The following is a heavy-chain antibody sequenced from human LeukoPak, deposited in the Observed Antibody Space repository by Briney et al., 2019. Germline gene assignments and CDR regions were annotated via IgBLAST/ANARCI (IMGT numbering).Heavy chain of an antibody. CDR2: INANSGTR. CDR3: AKPISGGLAVTADWFAP. V-gene: IGHV3-23*01. J-gene: IGHJ5*01. Sequence: GGSLRLSCEASGFAFSFFAMSWLRQAQGKGLEWVSTINANSGTRSYAASVRGRFTISRDNSKNTLYLQLNTLRADDTAVYYCAKPISGGLAVTADWFAPWGQETLVVVSS. CDR1: GFAFSFFA. D-gene: IGHD6-19*01.